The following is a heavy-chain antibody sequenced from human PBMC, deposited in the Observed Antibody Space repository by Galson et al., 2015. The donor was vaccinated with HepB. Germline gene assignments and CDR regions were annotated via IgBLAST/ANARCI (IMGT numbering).Heavy chain of an antibody. J-gene: IGHJ4*02. D-gene: IGHD5-18*01. CDR2: ISSDGTKT. CDR1: GFIFSSYG. Sequence: SLRLSCAAPGFIFSSYGLHWVRQAPGKGLEWLAIISSDGTKTYCADSVKGRFTISRDKSRNTIYLEMNSLRPADTAVYYCAKDGEMDAYSYGYYLDLWGQGTLVTVSS. CDR3: AKDGEMDAYSYGYYLDL. V-gene: IGHV3-30*18.